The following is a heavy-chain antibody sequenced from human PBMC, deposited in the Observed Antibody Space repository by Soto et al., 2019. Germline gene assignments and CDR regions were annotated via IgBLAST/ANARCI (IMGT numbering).Heavy chain of an antibody. CDR3: AREENCSGGTCYSEYFHR. D-gene: IGHD2-15*01. CDR1: GYLFTAYS. Sequence: ASVKVSCKASGYLFTAYSMHWVRLAPGQGLEWMGVVNPSGGSTKYAQNFQGRVTMTRDTSTTTIYMELSSLRSDDTAIYYCAREENCSGGTCYSEYFHRWGQGXLVTVSS. V-gene: IGHV1-46*01. J-gene: IGHJ1*01. CDR2: VNPSGGST.